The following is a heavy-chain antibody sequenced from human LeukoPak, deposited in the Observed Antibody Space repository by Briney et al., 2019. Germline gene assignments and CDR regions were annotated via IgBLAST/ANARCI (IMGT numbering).Heavy chain of an antibody. V-gene: IGHV3-21*01. CDR2: ISSSSSYI. CDR3: ASMIVGATDY. J-gene: IGHJ4*02. CDR1: GFTFSSYS. Sequence: GSLILSCAASGFTFSSYSVNWVRPAPGKGLEWVSSISSSSSYIYYADSVKGRFTISRDNAKNSLYLQMNSLRAEDTAVYYCASMIVGATDYWGQGTLVTVSS. D-gene: IGHD1-26*01.